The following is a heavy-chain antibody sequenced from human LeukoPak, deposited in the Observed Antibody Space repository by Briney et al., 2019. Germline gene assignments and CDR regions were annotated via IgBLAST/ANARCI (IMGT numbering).Heavy chain of an antibody. CDR1: GGTFSSYT. CDR2: IIPILGIA. D-gene: IGHD5-18*01. CDR3: ARESGYSYGSLDY. V-gene: IGHV1-69*04. J-gene: IGHJ4*02. Sequence: SVKVSCKASGGTFSSYTISWVRQAPGQGLEWMGRIIPILGIANYAQKFQGRVTITADKSTSTAYMELSSLRSEDTAVYYCARESGYSYGSLDYWGQGTLVTVSS.